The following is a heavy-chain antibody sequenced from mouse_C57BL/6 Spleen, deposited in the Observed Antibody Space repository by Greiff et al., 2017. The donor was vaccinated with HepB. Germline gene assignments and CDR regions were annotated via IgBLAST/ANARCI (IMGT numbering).Heavy chain of an antibody. V-gene: IGHV1-61*01. Sequence: VQLQQSGAELVRPGSSVKLSCKASGYTFTSYWMDWVKQRPGQGLEWIGNIYPSDSETHYNQKFKDKATLTVDKSASTAYMQLSSLTSEDSAVYYCARLGYFDYWGQGTTLTVSS. D-gene: IGHD3-3*01. CDR3: ARLGYFDY. CDR1: GYTFTSYW. J-gene: IGHJ2*01. CDR2: IYPSDSET.